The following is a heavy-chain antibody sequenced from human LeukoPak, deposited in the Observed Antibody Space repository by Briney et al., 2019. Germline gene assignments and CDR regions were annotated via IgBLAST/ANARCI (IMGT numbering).Heavy chain of an antibody. CDR3: AKDLGAVGRAFDI. D-gene: IGHD6-19*01. Sequence: GGSLRLSCAASGFTFSSYAMSWVRQAPGKGLEWVSAISGSGGSTYYADSVKGRFTIPRDNSKNTLYLQMNSPRAEDTAVYYCAKDLGAVGRAFDIWGQGTMVTVSS. V-gene: IGHV3-23*01. CDR2: ISGSGGST. J-gene: IGHJ3*02. CDR1: GFTFSSYA.